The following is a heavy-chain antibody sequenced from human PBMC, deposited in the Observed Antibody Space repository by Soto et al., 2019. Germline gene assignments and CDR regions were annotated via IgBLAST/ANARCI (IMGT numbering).Heavy chain of an antibody. J-gene: IGHJ4*02. D-gene: IGHD1-7*01. V-gene: IGHV1-8*01. CDR3: ARERTGPNYFDY. CDR2: MNPNSGNT. CDR1: GYTFTSYD. Sequence: QVQLVQSGAEVKKPGASVKVSCKASGYTFTSYDINWVRQATGQGLVWMGWMNPNSGNTAYAQKFQGRVTMTRNTSISTAYMELSSLRSEDTAVYYCARERTGPNYFDYWGQGTLVTVSS.